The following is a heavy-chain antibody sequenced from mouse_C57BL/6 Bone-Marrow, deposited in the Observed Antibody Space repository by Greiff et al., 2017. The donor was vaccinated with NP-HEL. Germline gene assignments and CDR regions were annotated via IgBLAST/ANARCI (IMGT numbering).Heavy chain of an antibody. J-gene: IGHJ2*01. CDR2: IYPRSGNT. CDR1: GYTFTSYG. V-gene: IGHV1-81*01. D-gene: IGHD2-1*01. CDR3: ARRDHGNTGDYFDY. Sequence: VQLQQSGAELARPGASVKLSCKASGYTFTSYGISWVKQRTGQGLEWIGEIYPRSGNTYYNEKFKGKATLTADKSSSTAYMALRSLTSEDSAVYFCARRDHGNTGDYFDYWGQGTTLTVSS.